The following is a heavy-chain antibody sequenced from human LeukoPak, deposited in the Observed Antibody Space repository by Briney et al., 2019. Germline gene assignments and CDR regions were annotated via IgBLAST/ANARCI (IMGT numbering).Heavy chain of an antibody. J-gene: IGHJ3*01. V-gene: IGHV1-46*01. CDR2: INPSGGST. CDR3: ARGYCSGGGCSVLDAFDG. CDR1: GYTFTNYY. Sequence: ASVKVSCKTSGYTFTNYYIHWVRRAPGQGLEWMGKINPSGGSTSYPQKFQGRVTMTRDTSTTTGYMELSTLRSEDTAIYYCARGYCSGGGCSVLDAFDGWGQGTMVTVPS. D-gene: IGHD2-15*01.